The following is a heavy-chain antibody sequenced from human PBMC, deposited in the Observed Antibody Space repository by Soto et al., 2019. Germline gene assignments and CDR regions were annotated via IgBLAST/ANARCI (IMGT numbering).Heavy chain of an antibody. CDR3: AKHSDIVATIGYYFDY. CDR2: ISGSGGST. J-gene: IGHJ4*02. D-gene: IGHD5-12*01. V-gene: IGHV3-23*01. CDR1: GFTFSSYA. Sequence: PGGSLRLSCAASGFTFSSYAMSWVRQAPGKGLEWVSAISGSGGSTYYADSVKGRFTISRDNSKNTLYLQMNSLRAEDTAVYYCAKHSDIVATIGYYFDYWGQGTLVTVSS.